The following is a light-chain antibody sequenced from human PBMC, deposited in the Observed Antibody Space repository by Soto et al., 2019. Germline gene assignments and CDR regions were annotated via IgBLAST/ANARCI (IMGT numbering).Light chain of an antibody. CDR3: QQSSNWPRT. CDR1: QSVSSY. Sequence: ELVLTQSPATLSLSPGERATLSCRASQSVSSYLAWYQQKPGQAPRLLIYNASNRATGIPARFSGSGSGTDFTLSISSLEPEDFAVYYCQQSSNWPRTFGQGTKVEIK. V-gene: IGKV3-11*01. J-gene: IGKJ1*01. CDR2: NAS.